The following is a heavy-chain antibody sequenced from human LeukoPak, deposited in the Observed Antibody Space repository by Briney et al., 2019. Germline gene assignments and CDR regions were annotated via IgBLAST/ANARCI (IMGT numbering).Heavy chain of an antibody. D-gene: IGHD3-10*01. V-gene: IGHV4-38-2*02. CDR2: IYHSGST. CDR3: ARRLGLPSYYYGSGSYYRYYFDY. Sequence: SETLSLTCTVSGYSISSGYYWGWIRQPPGKGLEWIGSIYHSGSTYYNPSLKSRVTISVDTSKNQFSLKLSSVTAADTAVYYCARRLGLPSYYYGSGSYYRYYFDYWGQGTLVTVSS. CDR1: GYSISSGYY. J-gene: IGHJ4*02.